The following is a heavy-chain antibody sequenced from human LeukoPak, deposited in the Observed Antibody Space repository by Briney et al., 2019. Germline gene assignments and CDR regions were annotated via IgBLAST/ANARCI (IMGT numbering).Heavy chain of an antibody. CDR3: AREVLVGATTYAFDI. J-gene: IGHJ3*02. V-gene: IGHV3-53*04. CDR2: IYSGGST. Sequence: GGSLRLSCAASGFTVSSNYMSWVRQAPGKGLEWVSVIYSGGSTYYADSVMGRFTISRHNSKNTLHLQMNSLGAEDTAVYYCAREVLVGATTYAFDIWGQGTMVTVSS. D-gene: IGHD1-26*01. CDR1: GFTVSSNY.